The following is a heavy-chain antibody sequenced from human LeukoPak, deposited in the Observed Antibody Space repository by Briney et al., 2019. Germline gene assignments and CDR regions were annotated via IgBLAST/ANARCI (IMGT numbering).Heavy chain of an antibody. CDR3: ARGLVLRYFDWLPNYYYYYGMDV. D-gene: IGHD3-9*01. CDR1: GYTFTSYD. Sequence: ASVKVSCRASGYTFTSYDINWVRQATGQGLEWMGWMNPNSGNTGYAQKFQGRVTMTRNTSISTAHMELSSLRSEDTAVYYCARGLVLRYFDWLPNYYYYYGMDVWGQGTTVTVSS. V-gene: IGHV1-8*01. CDR2: MNPNSGNT. J-gene: IGHJ6*02.